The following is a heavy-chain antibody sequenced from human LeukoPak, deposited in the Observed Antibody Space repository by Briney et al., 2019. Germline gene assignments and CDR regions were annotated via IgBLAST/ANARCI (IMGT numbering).Heavy chain of an antibody. Sequence: ASVKVSCKASGGTFSSYAISWVRQAPGQGLEWMGGIIPIFGTANYAQKFQGRVTITADKSTSTAYMELSSLRSEDTAVYYCAREPLDSLNWFDPWGQGTLVTVSS. V-gene: IGHV1-69*06. J-gene: IGHJ5*02. D-gene: IGHD4-11*01. CDR3: AREPLDSLNWFDP. CDR1: GGTFSSYA. CDR2: IIPIFGTA.